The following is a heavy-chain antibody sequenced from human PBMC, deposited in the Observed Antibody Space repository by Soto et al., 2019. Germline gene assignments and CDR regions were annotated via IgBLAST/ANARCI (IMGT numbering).Heavy chain of an antibody. CDR2: INHSGST. CDR1: GGSLSGYY. D-gene: IGHD3-22*01. J-gene: IGHJ4*02. CDR3: ARGSYYYDSSGSSYFDY. Sequence: SETRSLTCAVYGGSLSGYYWSCIRQPPGKGLEWIGEINHSGSTNYNPSLKSRVTISVDTSKNQFSLKLNSVTAADTAVYYCARGSYYYDSSGSSYFDYWGQGTLVTVSS. V-gene: IGHV4-34*01.